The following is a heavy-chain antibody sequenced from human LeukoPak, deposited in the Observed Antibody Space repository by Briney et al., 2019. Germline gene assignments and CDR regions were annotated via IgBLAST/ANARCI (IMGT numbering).Heavy chain of an antibody. CDR3: AREPHSSGSDY. Sequence: GGSPRLSCAASGFTFSSYSMNWVRQAPGKGLEWVSYISSSSSTIYYADSVKGRFTISRDNAKNSLYLQMNSLRAEDTAVYYCAREPHSSGSDYWGQGTLVTVSS. CDR1: GFTFSSYS. V-gene: IGHV3-48*04. D-gene: IGHD3-22*01. CDR2: ISSSSSTI. J-gene: IGHJ4*02.